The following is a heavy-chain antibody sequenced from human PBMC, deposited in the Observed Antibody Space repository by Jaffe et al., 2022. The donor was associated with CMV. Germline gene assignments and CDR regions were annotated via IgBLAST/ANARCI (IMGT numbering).Heavy chain of an antibody. V-gene: IGHV3-7*03. CDR1: GFTFSSYW. CDR3: ARGQDYDFWSGYSDY. D-gene: IGHD3-3*01. J-gene: IGHJ4*02. Sequence: EVQLVESGGGLVQPGGSLRLSCAASGFTFSSYWMSWVRQAPGKGLEWVANIKQDGSEKYYVDSVKGRFTISRDNAKNSLYLQMNSLRAEDTAVYYCARGQDYDFWSGYSDYWGQGTLVTVSS. CDR2: IKQDGSEK.